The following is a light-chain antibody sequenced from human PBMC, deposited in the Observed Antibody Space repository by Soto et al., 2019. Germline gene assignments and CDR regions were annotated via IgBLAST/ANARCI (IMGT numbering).Light chain of an antibody. CDR3: QQYGSSPPWT. J-gene: IGKJ1*01. CDR2: GAS. Sequence: ENVLTQSPGTLYLSPGERATLSCRASQSVSSSYLAWYQQKPGQAPRLLIYGASSRATGIPERFSGSGSGTDFTLTISRLEPEDFAVYYFQQYGSSPPWTFGQGTKVEIK. CDR1: QSVSSSY. V-gene: IGKV3-20*01.